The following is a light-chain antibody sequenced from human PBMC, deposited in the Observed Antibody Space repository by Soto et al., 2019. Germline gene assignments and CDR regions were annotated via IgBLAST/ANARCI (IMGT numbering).Light chain of an antibody. CDR1: QSISSNR. Sequence: EIVLTQSPGTLSLSPGERDTLYCRASQSISSNRFAWFQEKPGQAPSLLIYGVSSRATGIPDRFSGSGSGTDFSLTISRLEPEDFGVYYCQQYDRSPITFGPGTKVDIK. J-gene: IGKJ3*01. CDR3: QQYDRSPIT. V-gene: IGKV3-20*01. CDR2: GVS.